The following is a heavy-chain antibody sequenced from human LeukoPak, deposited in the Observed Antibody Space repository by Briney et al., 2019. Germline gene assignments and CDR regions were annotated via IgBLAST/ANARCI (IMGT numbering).Heavy chain of an antibody. CDR3: AKDPNGDYIGTFDV. Sequence: GGSLRLSCAASGFTFSSYGMHWVRQAPGKGLEWVAFIRYDGSNKYYADSVKGRFTISRDNSKNTLYLQMNSLRAEDTAVYYCAKDPNGDYIGTFDVWGQGTMVTASS. CDR1: GFTFSSYG. V-gene: IGHV3-30*02. CDR2: IRYDGSNK. J-gene: IGHJ3*01. D-gene: IGHD4-17*01.